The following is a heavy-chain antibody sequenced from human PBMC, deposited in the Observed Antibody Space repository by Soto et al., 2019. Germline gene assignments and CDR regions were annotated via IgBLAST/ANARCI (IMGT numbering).Heavy chain of an antibody. CDR2: ISAYNGNT. Sequence: APVKVYCKASGYTITSYGISWVRKAPGQGLEWMGWISAYNGNTNYAQKLQGRVTMTTDTSTSTAYMELRSLRSDDTAVYYCARDRTAAGPNSHDYWGQGTLVSVSS. V-gene: IGHV1-18*01. D-gene: IGHD6-13*01. CDR1: GYTITSYG. J-gene: IGHJ4*02. CDR3: ARDRTAAGPNSHDY.